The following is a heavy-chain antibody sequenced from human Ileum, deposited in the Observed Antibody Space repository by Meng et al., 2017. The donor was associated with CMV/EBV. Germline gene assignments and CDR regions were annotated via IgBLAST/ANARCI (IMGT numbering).Heavy chain of an antibody. V-gene: IGHV1-2*02. D-gene: IGHD6-19*01. CDR1: GYTFTGYY. CDR3: ARVVIAVAGVVYYFDS. CDR2: INPNSGVT. Sequence: ASVKVSCKASGYTFTGYYIHWVRQAPGQGLEWMGWINPNSGVTIYAQKFQGRVTMTRDTSISPAYMGMSGLRSDDTAVYYCARVVIAVAGVVYYFDSWGQGTLVTVSS. J-gene: IGHJ4*02.